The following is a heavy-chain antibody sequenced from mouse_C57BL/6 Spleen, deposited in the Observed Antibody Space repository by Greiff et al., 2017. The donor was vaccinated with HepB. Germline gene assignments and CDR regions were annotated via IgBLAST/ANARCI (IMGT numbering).Heavy chain of an antibody. CDR2: IRNKANGYST. Sequence: EVQLVESGGGLVQPGGSLSLSCAASGFTFTDYYMSWVRQPPGKALEWLGIIRNKANGYSTEYSASVKGRFTISRDNSTSILYLQMSALRAEDSDTYDCARAEDDNCYFDVWGTGTTVTVSS. J-gene: IGHJ1*03. CDR1: GFTFTDYY. V-gene: IGHV7-3*01. CDR3: ARAEDDNCYFDV.